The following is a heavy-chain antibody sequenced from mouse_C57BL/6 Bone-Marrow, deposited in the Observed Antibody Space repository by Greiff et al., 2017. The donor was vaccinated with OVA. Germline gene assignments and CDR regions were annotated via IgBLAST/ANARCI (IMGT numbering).Heavy chain of an antibody. CDR1: GFSFNTYA. CDR3: VRHLRRLDYAMDY. V-gene: IGHV10-1*01. Sequence: EVKLQESGGGLVQPKGSLKLSCAASGFSFNTYAMNWVRQAPGKGLEWVARIRSKSNNYATYYADSVKDRFTISRDDSESMLYLQMNNLKTEDTAMYYCVRHLRRLDYAMDYWGQGTSVTVSS. J-gene: IGHJ4*01. D-gene: IGHD2-2*01. CDR2: IRSKSNNYAT.